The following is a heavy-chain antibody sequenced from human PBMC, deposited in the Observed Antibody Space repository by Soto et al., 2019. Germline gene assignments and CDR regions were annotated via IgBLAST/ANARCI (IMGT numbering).Heavy chain of an antibody. V-gene: IGHV4-30-4*01. CDR2: IYYSGST. J-gene: IGHJ4*02. CDR3: ARVGYSYGHTHHPYFDY. D-gene: IGHD5-18*01. CDR1: GGSISIGDYY. Sequence: SETLSLTCTVSGGSISIGDYYWSWIRQPPGKGLEWIGYIYYSGSTYYNPSLKSRVTISVDTSKNQFSLKLSSVTAADTAVYYCARVGYSYGHTHHPYFDYSGKGRVVTVSS.